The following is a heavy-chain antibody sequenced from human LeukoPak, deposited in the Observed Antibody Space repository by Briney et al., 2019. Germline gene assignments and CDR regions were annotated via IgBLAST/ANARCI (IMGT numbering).Heavy chain of an antibody. CDR2: MYNSGST. J-gene: IGHJ3*02. CDR1: GYSISSGYF. CDR3: ARVMTTVTPDAFDI. Sequence: PSETLSLTCTVSGYSISSGYFWGWIRQPPGKGLEWIGSMYNSGSTYYNPSLKSRVTISVDTSKNQFSLKLSPVTAADTAVYYCARVMTTVTPDAFDIWGQGTMVTVSS. V-gene: IGHV4-38-2*02. D-gene: IGHD4-17*01.